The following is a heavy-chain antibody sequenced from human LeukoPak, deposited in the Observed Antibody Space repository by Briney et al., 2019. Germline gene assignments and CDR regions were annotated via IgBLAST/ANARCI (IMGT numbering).Heavy chain of an antibody. J-gene: IGHJ4*02. D-gene: IGHD2-15*01. V-gene: IGHV4-59*08. CDR3: ARQSYSDY. CDR2: VHYSGST. CDR1: GGSISSYY. Sequence: KPSETLSLTCTVSGGSISSYYWSWIRQPPGKGLEWIGYVHYSGSTNYNPSLKSRVTISVDSSNNQFSLKLTSVTAADTAVYYCARQSYSDYWGQGTLVTVSS.